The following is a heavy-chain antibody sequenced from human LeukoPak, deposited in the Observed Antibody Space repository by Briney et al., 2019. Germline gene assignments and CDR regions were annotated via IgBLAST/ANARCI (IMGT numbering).Heavy chain of an antibody. Sequence: GGSLRLSCAASGFTFSDHYMDWVGQTQGKELEWVGRTRDKANSYTTEYAASVKGRFTISRDDSKNSLYLQMNSLKTEDTAVYYCARVGPPRSDAFDIWGQGTMVPVSS. CDR2: TRDKANSYTT. J-gene: IGHJ3*02. CDR1: GFTFSDHY. CDR3: ARVGPPRSDAFDI. V-gene: IGHV3-72*01.